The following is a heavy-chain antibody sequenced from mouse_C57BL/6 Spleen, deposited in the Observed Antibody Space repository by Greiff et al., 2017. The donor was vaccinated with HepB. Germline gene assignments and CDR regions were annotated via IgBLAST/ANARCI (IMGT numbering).Heavy chain of an antibody. Sequence: ESGPGLVKPSQSLSLTCSVTGYSITSGYYWNWIRQFPGNKLEWMGYISYDGSNNYNPSLKNRISITRDTSKNQFFLKLNSVTTEDTATYYCARDYYGRSRFAYWGQGTLVTVAA. CDR2: ISYDGSN. CDR1: GYSITSGYY. V-gene: IGHV3-6*01. D-gene: IGHD1-1*01. J-gene: IGHJ3*01. CDR3: ARDYYGRSRFAY.